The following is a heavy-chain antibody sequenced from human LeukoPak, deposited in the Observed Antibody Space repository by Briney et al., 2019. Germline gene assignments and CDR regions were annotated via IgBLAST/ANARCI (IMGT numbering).Heavy chain of an antibody. CDR3: ARGGVVPFDY. J-gene: IGHJ4*02. CDR2: ISYDGSNK. V-gene: IGHV3-30-3*01. Sequence: PGGSLRLSCAASGFTFSSYAMHWVRQAPGKGLEWVAVISYDGSNKYYADSVKGRFTISRDNSKNTLYLQMNSLRAEDTAVYYCARGGVVPFDYWGQGTLVTVSS. D-gene: IGHD3-3*01. CDR1: GFTFSSYA.